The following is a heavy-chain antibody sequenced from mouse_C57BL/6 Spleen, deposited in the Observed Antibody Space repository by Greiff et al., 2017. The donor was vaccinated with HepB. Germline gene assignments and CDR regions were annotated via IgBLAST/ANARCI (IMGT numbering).Heavy chain of an antibody. V-gene: IGHV1-82*01. CDR3: ARSRGYVYDGYYDAMDY. Sequence: QVQLKESGPELVKPGASVKISCKASGYAFSSSWMNWVKQRPGKGLEWIGRIYPGDGDTNYNGKFKGKATLTADKSSSTAYMQLSSLTSEDSAVYFCARSRGYVYDGYYDAMDYWGQGTSVTVSS. CDR1: GYAFSSSW. CDR2: IYPGDGDT. D-gene: IGHD2-3*01. J-gene: IGHJ4*01.